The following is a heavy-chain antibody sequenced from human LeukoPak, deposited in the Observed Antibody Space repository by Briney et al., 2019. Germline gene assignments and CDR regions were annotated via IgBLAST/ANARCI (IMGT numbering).Heavy chain of an antibody. V-gene: IGHV3-11*04. J-gene: IGHJ6*02. Sequence: GGSLRLSCAASGFTFSDYYMSWIRQAPGKGLEWVSYISSSGSSIHYADSVKGRFTISRDNAKNTLDLQMNSLRAEDTALYYCARDRGSINGMDVWGQGTTVTVSS. CDR3: ARDRGSINGMDV. CDR2: ISSSGSSI. D-gene: IGHD2/OR15-2a*01. CDR1: GFTFSDYY.